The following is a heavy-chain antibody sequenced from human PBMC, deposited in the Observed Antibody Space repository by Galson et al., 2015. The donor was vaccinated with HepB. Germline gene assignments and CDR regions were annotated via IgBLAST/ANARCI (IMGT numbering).Heavy chain of an antibody. CDR1: GFTVSNNY. V-gene: IGHV3-53*01. Sequence: SLRLSCAASGFTVSNNYMGWVRQAPGKGLEWVSVIYSGGTTYYVDSVKGRFTISRDNSKNTLYLQMGSLRAEDTAVYYCARDSSTSWRRYAFDVWGQGTMVTVSS. D-gene: IGHD2-2*01. CDR3: ARDSSTSWRRYAFDV. J-gene: IGHJ3*01. CDR2: IYSGGTT.